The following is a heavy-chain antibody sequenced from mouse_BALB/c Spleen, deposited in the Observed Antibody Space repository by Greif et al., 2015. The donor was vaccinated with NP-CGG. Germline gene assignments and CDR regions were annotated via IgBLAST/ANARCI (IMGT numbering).Heavy chain of an antibody. J-gene: IGHJ3*01. D-gene: IGHD2-1*01. Sequence: VQLKDSGAELVKPGVSVKLSCTASGFNIKDTYMHWVRQRPEQGLEWIGRIDPANGNTKYDPKFQGKATITADTSSNTAYLQLSSLTSEDTAVYYCAYYGNYEWAYWGQGTLVTVSA. CDR2: IDPANGNT. CDR1: GFNIKDTY. CDR3: AYYGNYEWAY. V-gene: IGHV14-3*02.